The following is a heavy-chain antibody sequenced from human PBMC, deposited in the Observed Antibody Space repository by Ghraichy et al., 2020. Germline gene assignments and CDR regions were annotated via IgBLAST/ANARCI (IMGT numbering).Heavy chain of an antibody. CDR2: ISHDGTNK. Sequence: LRLSCAASGFTFSTYSMTWVRQAPGKGLDWVAVISHDGTNKYYADSLKGRFTISRDNSKNTLYLQMNSLRAEDTAVYYCARDVKSSYWSYFYYAMDVWGQGTTVTVSS. CDR3: ARDVKSSYWSYFYYAMDV. J-gene: IGHJ6*02. CDR1: GFTFSTYS. D-gene: IGHD6-13*01. V-gene: IGHV3-30-3*01.